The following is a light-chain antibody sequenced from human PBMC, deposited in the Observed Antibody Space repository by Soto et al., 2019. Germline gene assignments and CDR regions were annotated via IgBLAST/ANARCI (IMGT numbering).Light chain of an antibody. CDR2: EVS. CDR1: SSDVGRYNI. Sequence: QSALTQPRSVSGSPGQSVTISCTGTSSDVGRYNIVSWYQQHPGKVPKLIIYEVSKRSSGVPDRFSGSKSGNTASLIISGLQVEDEADYCCSHADKNPHVFGTGTKVTVL. J-gene: IGLJ1*01. V-gene: IGLV2-11*01. CDR3: CSHADKNPHV.